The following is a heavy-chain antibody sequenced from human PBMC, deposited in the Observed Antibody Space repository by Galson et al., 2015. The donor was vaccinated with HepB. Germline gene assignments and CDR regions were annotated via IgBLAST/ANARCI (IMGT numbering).Heavy chain of an antibody. CDR1: GGSFSGYY. J-gene: IGHJ4*02. V-gene: IGHV4-34*01. CDR2: INHSGST. Sequence: ETLSLTCAVYGGSFSGYYWSWIRQPPGKGLEWIGEINHSGSTNYNPSLKSRVTISVDTSKNQFSLKLSSVTAADTAVYYCARGMVRGVPSLGYWGQGTLVTVSS. CDR3: ARGMVRGVPSLGY. D-gene: IGHD3-10*01.